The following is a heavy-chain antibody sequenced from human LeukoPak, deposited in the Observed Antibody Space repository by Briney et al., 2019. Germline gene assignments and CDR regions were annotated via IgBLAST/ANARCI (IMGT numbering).Heavy chain of an antibody. D-gene: IGHD3-3*01. CDR2: IYTSGST. V-gene: IGHV4-61*02. Sequence: SQTLSLTCTVSGGSISSGSYYWSWIRQPAGKGLEWIGRIYTSGSTNYNPSLKSRVTISVDTSKNQFSLKRSSVTAADTAVYYCAREYYDFWSGSEATRWGGGLYYFDYWGQGTLVSVSS. CDR1: GGSISSGSYY. CDR3: AREYYDFWSGSEATRWGGGLYYFDY. J-gene: IGHJ4*02.